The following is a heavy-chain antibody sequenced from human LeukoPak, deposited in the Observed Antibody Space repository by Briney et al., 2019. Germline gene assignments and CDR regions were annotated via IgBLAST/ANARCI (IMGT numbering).Heavy chain of an antibody. V-gene: IGHV4-4*07. D-gene: IGHD3-10*01. J-gene: IGHJ6*03. Sequence: KTSETLSLTCTVSGGSIGSYYWSWIRQPAGKGLEWIGRIYSSGSTNYNPSLKSRVTISVDTSKNQFSLKLSSVTAADTAVYYCARGVIGRWFGELISYYYYYYYMDVWSKGTTVTISS. CDR2: IYSSGST. CDR3: ARGVIGRWFGELISYYYYYYYMDV. CDR1: GGSIGSYY.